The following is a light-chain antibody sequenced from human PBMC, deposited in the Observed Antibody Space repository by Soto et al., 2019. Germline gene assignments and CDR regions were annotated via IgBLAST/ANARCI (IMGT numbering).Light chain of an antibody. Sequence: QPVLTQPPSASGTPGQRVTISCSGSSSNLGTNTVNWYQHLPGTAPKLLIYNDNQRPSGVPDRFSASKSDTSASLAISGLQSEDEADYYCAAWDDSLDAAVFGGGTQLTVL. CDR1: SSNLGTNT. J-gene: IGLJ7*01. V-gene: IGLV1-44*01. CDR3: AAWDDSLDAAV. CDR2: NDN.